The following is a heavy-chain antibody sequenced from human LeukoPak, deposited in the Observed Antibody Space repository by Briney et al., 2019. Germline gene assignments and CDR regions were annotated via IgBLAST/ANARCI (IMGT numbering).Heavy chain of an antibody. J-gene: IGHJ4*02. CDR2: IIPGDSDT. D-gene: IGHD3-22*01. V-gene: IGHV5-51*01. CDR3: ARHSNYHDSSGYYLVDY. Sequence: GESLKISCNGSGYXFTSYWICWVRQMPGKGLEWMGSIIPGDSDTRYSPSFQGQVNVSADKSISTAYLQWSSLKASDTATYYCARHSNYHDSSGYYLVDYWGQGTLVTVSS. CDR1: GYXFTSYW.